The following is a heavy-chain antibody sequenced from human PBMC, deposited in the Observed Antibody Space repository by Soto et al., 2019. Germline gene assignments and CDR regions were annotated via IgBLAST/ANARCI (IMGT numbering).Heavy chain of an antibody. CDR3: AKDAAPLGTNDWYFDV. D-gene: IGHD3-16*01. Sequence: EVQLLESGGGLVQPGGSLRLSCAASGYKFSNYAMTWVRQAPGKGLEWVSCISNVGDYIYYADAVKGRVTIFRDRSTSTLYLQMNGLTADDTAVYYCAKDAAPLGTNDWYFDVWGRGTLVTVSP. CDR1: GYKFSNYA. CDR2: ISNVGDYI. J-gene: IGHJ2*01. V-gene: IGHV3-23*01.